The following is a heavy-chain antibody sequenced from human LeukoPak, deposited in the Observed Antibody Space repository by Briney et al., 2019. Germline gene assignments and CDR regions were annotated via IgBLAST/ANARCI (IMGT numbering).Heavy chain of an antibody. V-gene: IGHV3-30*02. CDR1: GFTFSSYG. CDR3: AKDKRRSGPYSPDILTGYYPDY. Sequence: GSLRLSCAASGFTFSSYGMHRVRQAPGKGLEWVAVIWYDGSNKYYADSVKGRFTISRDNSKNTLYLQMNSLRAEDTAVYYCAKDKRRSGPYSPDILTGYYPDYWGQGTLVTVSS. CDR2: IWYDGSNK. D-gene: IGHD3-9*01. J-gene: IGHJ4*02.